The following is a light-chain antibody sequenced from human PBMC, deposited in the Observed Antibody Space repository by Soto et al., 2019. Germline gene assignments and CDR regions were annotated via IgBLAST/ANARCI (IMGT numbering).Light chain of an antibody. Sequence: DIQMTQSPSSLSASVGDRVAITYRSSQSISSYLNWYQQKPGKAPKLLIYAASSLQSGVPSRFSGSGSGTDFTLTISSLQPEDFATYYCQQSYSTLGITFGQGTRLEIK. CDR2: AAS. J-gene: IGKJ5*01. CDR3: QQSYSTLGIT. V-gene: IGKV1-39*01. CDR1: QSISSY.